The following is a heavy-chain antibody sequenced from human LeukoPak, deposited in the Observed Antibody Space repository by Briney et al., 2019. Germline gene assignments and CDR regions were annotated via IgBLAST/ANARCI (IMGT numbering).Heavy chain of an antibody. Sequence: ASVKVSRKASGYTFTSYAMNWVRQAPGQGLEWMGWINTNTGNPTYAQGFTGRFVFSLDTSVSTAYLQISSLKAEDTAVYYCARVDWLTRADYYYYMDVWGKGTTVTISS. CDR2: INTNTGNP. CDR3: ARVDWLTRADYYYYMDV. CDR1: GYTFTSYA. V-gene: IGHV7-4-1*02. J-gene: IGHJ6*03. D-gene: IGHD4-11*01.